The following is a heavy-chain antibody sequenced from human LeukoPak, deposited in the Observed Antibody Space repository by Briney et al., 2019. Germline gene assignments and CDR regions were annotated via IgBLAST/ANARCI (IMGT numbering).Heavy chain of an antibody. J-gene: IGHJ6*03. CDR1: GGSISSYH. CDR3: ARTGGSGRFVRYMDV. D-gene: IGHD3-10*01. V-gene: IGHV4-59*01. Sequence: SETLSLTCTVSGGSISSYHWSWIRQPPGKGLEWIGYIYYSGSTNYNPSLKSRVTISVDTSKNQFSLKLSSVTAADTAVYYCARTGGSGRFVRYMDVWGKGTTVTISS. CDR2: IYYSGST.